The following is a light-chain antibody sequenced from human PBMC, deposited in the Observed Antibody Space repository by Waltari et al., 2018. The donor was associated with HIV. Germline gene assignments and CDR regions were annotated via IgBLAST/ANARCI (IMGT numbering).Light chain of an antibody. J-gene: IGLJ3*02. CDR2: DKN. CDR3: GTWDSSLSAV. Sequence: QSVLTQPPSVSAAPGQRVTISCSGSSSNIGNNYVSWYQHLPGAAPKLLIYDKNNRPSGIPDRFTCSKSGTSATLVITGLQTGDEGDYYCGTWDSSLSAVFGGGTKLTVL. V-gene: IGLV1-51*01. CDR1: SSNIGNNY.